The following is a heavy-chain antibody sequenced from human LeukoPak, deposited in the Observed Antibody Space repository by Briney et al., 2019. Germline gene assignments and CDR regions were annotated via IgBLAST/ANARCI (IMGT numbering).Heavy chain of an antibody. D-gene: IGHD3-3*01. J-gene: IGHJ6*03. V-gene: IGHV1-69*05. Sequence: SVKVSCKASGGTFSSYAISWVRQAPGQGLEWMGGIIPIFGTANYAQKFQGRVTITTDESTSTAYMELSSPRSEDTAVYYCASLDFWSGYSARHYYYYMDVWGKGTTVTVSS. CDR2: IIPIFGTA. CDR3: ASLDFWSGYSARHYYYYMDV. CDR1: GGTFSSYA.